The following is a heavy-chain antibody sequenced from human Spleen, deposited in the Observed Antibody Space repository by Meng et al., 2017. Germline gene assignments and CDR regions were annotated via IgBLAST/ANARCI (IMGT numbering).Heavy chain of an antibody. CDR2: INSDGGST. Sequence: GESLKISCAASGFTFSSSWMHWVRQAPGKGLVWVSRINSDGGSTSYADSVKGRFTISRDNSKNTLYLQMNSLRVEDTAVYYCARDIAYGSGSPPAIYGLDVWGQGTTVTVSS. V-gene: IGHV3-74*01. CDR3: ARDIAYGSGSPPAIYGLDV. D-gene: IGHD3-10*01. CDR1: GFTFSSSW. J-gene: IGHJ6*02.